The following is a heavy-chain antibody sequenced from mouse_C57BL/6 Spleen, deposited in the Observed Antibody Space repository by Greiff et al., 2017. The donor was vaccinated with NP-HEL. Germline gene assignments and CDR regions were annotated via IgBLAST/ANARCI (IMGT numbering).Heavy chain of an antibody. J-gene: IGHJ4*01. Sequence: VKLQESGAELVRPGASVTLSCKASGYTFTDYEMHWVKQTPVHGLEWIGAIDPETGGTAYNQKFKGKAILTADKSSSTAYMELRSLTSEDSAVYYCTRGTRYYAMDYWGQGTSVTVSS. V-gene: IGHV1-15*01. D-gene: IGHD3-3*01. CDR1: GYTFTDYE. CDR3: TRGTRYYAMDY. CDR2: IDPETGGT.